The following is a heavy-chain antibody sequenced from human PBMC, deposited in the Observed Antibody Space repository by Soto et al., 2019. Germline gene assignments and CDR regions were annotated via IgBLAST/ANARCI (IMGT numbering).Heavy chain of an antibody. CDR1: GGSISSYY. D-gene: IGHD6-13*01. Sequence: SETLSLTCTVSGGSISSYYWSWIRQPPGKGLEWIGDIYYSGSTNYNPSLKSRVTISVDTSKNQFSLKLSSVTAADTAVYYCARVGVSAAVAFLLFDYWGQGTLVTVSS. J-gene: IGHJ4*02. V-gene: IGHV4-59*01. CDR2: IYYSGST. CDR3: ARVGVSAAVAFLLFDY.